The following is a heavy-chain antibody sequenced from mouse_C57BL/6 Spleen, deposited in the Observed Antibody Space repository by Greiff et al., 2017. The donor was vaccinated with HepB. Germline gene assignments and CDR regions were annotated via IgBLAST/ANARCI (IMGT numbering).Heavy chain of an antibody. J-gene: IGHJ4*01. D-gene: IGHD2-2*01. V-gene: IGHV5-4*03. CDR1: GFTFSSYA. Sequence: DVMLVESGGGLVKPGGSLKLSCAASGFTFSSYAMSWVRQTPEKRLEWVATISYGGSYTYYPDNVKGRFTISRDNAKNNLYLQMSHLKSEDTAMYYCARLWLRRLYYYAMDYWGQGTSVTVSS. CDR2: ISYGGSYT. CDR3: ARLWLRRLYYYAMDY.